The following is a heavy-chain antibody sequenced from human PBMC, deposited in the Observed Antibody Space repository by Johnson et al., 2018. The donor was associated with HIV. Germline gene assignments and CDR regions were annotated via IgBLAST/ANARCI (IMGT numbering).Heavy chain of an antibody. CDR2: ISGVGGGT. Sequence: EVQLVESGGGLVQPGGSLRLSCAASGFTFSSYAMSWVRRAPGKGLEWVSAISGVGGGTYYADSGKGRFTISRDNSKNRLYLQMNSLRPEDTAVYYCARERFSDILTGYHAFDVWGQGTMVTVSS. CDR3: ARERFSDILTGYHAFDV. CDR1: GFTFSSYA. V-gene: IGHV3-23*04. D-gene: IGHD3-9*01. J-gene: IGHJ3*01.